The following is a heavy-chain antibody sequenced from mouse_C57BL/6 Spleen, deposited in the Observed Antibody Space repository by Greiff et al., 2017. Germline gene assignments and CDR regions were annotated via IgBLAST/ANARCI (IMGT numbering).Heavy chain of an antibody. J-gene: IGHJ4*01. Sequence: EVQLVASGGGLVKPGGSLKLSCAASGFTFSDYGMHWVRQAPEKGLEWVAYISSGSSPIYYADTVKGRFTISRDNAKNTLFLQMTSRRSEDTAMYYCARHSTSDAMDYWGQGTSVTVAS. CDR1: GFTFSDYG. D-gene: IGHD2-1*01. V-gene: IGHV5-17*01. CDR3: ARHSTSDAMDY. CDR2: ISSGSSPI.